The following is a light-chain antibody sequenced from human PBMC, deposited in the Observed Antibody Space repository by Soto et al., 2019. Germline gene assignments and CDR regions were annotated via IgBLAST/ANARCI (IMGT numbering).Light chain of an antibody. J-gene: IGLJ1*01. CDR3: PTWDDSLNGFYV. CDR2: RNN. Sequence: QSVLTQPPSASGTPGQGVTSSCSGSTSNIGSNYVYWYQQLPGTAPKLLIYRNNQRPSGVPDRFSGSKSGTSASLAISGLRSDDEADYFCPTWDDSLNGFYVFGTGTKVTVL. CDR1: TSNIGSNY. V-gene: IGLV1-47*01.